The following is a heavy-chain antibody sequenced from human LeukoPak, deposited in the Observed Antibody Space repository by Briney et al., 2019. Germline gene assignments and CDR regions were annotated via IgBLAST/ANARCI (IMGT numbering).Heavy chain of an antibody. V-gene: IGHV1-69*04. Sequence: SVKVSCKASGGTFSSYAISWVRQAPGQGLEWMGRIIPILGIANYAQKFQGRVTITADKSTSTAYMELSSLRSEDTAVYYCARDGSGSYAYFDYWGQGTLVTVSS. D-gene: IGHD3-10*01. CDR3: ARDGSGSYAYFDY. CDR1: GGTFSSYA. J-gene: IGHJ4*02. CDR2: IIPILGIA.